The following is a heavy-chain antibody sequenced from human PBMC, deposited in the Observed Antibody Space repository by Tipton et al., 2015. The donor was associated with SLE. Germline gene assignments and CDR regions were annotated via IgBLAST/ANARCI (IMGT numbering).Heavy chain of an antibody. D-gene: IGHD4-17*01. CDR3: ARGTRSIAAWGLRPLYFDY. J-gene: IGHJ4*02. Sequence: LRLSCAVYGGSFSGYYWSWIRQPPGKGLEWIGEINHSGSTNYNPSLKSRVTISVDTSKNQFSLKLSSVTAADTAVYYCARGTRSIAAWGLRPLYFDYWGQGTLVTVSS. V-gene: IGHV4-34*01. CDR1: GGSFSGYY. CDR2: INHSGST.